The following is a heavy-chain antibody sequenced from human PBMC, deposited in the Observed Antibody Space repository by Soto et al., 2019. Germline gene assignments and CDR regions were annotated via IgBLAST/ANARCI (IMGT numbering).Heavy chain of an antibody. J-gene: IGHJ5*02. CDR1: GFTFSSYA. CDR2: ISYDGSNK. V-gene: IGHV3-30-3*01. D-gene: IGHD3-16*01. CDR3: ARDHDYANGYIGT. Sequence: PGGALRLSCAASGFTFSSYAMHWVRQAPGKGLEWVAGISYDGSNKYYADSVKGRFTISRDNSKNTLYLQMNRLGAEDTTVYYCARDHDYANGYIGTWGQETLLTVSS.